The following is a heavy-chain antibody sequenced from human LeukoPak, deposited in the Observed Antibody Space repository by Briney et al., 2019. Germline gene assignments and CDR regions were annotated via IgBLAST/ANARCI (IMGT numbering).Heavy chain of an antibody. V-gene: IGHV1-69*06. Sequence: GASVKVSCKASGGTFSSYAISWVRQAPGQGLEWMGGIIPIFGTANYAQKFQGRVTITADKSTSTAYMELSSLRSEDTAVYYCASPRDVDTAMVKLGYWGQGTLVTVSS. CDR1: GGTFSSYA. CDR3: ASPRDVDTAMVKLGY. J-gene: IGHJ4*02. CDR2: IIPIFGTA. D-gene: IGHD5-18*01.